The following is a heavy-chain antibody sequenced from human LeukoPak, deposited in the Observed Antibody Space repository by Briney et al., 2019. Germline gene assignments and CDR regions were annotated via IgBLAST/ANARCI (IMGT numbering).Heavy chain of an antibody. V-gene: IGHV3-30-3*01. CDR3: ASVGGYCSSTSCYGQNAQEY. CDR2: ISYIGSNK. J-gene: IGHJ4*02. Sequence: RRSLRLSCALSRFTFTIYTMDWVRQAPDGGVGWVAVISYIGSNKNYTDSVKGRFTISRDNSKNTLYLQMNSLRAEDTAVYYCASVGGYCSSTSCYGQNAQEYWGQGTLVTVSS. CDR1: RFTFTIYT. D-gene: IGHD2-2*01.